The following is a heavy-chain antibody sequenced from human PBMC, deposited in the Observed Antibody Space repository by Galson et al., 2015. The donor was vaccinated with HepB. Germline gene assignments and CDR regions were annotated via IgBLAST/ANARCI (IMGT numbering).Heavy chain of an antibody. J-gene: IGHJ2*01. CDR3: ARDYLPAAGRWHFDL. Sequence: SLKVSCKASGYTFTAYGISWVRQAPGQGLEWMGWIRDYHDEPNYAQKVKGRVTMTIDKATGTVYMELRNLRSDDTAVFYCARDYLPAAGRWHFDLWGRGTLVTVSS. V-gene: IGHV1-18*04. CDR1: GYTFTAYG. D-gene: IGHD6-13*01. CDR2: IRDYHDEP.